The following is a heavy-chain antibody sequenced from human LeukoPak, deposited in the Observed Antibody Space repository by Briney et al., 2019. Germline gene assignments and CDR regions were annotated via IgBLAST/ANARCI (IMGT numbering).Heavy chain of an antibody. Sequence: GGSLRLSCAASGFTFSSYGMHWVRQAPGKGLEWVAVIWYDGSNKYYADSVKGRFTISRDNSKNTLYLQMNSLRAEDTAVYYCAKDLVKAAADTDYWGQGTLVTVSS. CDR2: IWYDGSNK. CDR3: AKDLVKAAADTDY. CDR1: GFTFSSYG. V-gene: IGHV3-33*06. J-gene: IGHJ4*02. D-gene: IGHD6-13*01.